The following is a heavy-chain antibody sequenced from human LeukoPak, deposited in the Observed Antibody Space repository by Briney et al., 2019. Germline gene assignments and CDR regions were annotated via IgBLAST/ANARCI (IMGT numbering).Heavy chain of an antibody. J-gene: IGHJ4*02. CDR2: ISGSGGST. D-gene: IGHD2-2*01. CDR3: AKGLTIGDIVVVPAATTSIDY. V-gene: IGHV3-23*01. CDR1: GFTFSSYA. Sequence: PGGSLRLSCAASGFTFSSYAMSWFRQAPGKGLEWVSAISGSGGSTYYADSVKGRFTISRDNSKNTLYLQMNSLRAEDTAVYYCAKGLTIGDIVVVPAATTSIDYWGQGTLVTVSS.